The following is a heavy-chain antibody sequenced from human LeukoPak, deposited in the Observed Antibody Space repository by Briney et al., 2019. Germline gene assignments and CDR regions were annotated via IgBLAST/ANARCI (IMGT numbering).Heavy chain of an antibody. V-gene: IGHV3-21*05. CDR1: GFTFSSHS. J-gene: IGHJ4*02. D-gene: IGHD3-16*02. CDR2: ISSSSYT. Sequence: NPGGSLRLSCAASGFTFSSHSMSWIRQAPGKGLEWVSYISSSSYTNYADSVKGRFTISRDNAKNSLYLQMNSLRAEDTAVYYCARTTPLFGGVIGSFDYWGQGTLVTVSS. CDR3: ARTTPLFGGVIGSFDY.